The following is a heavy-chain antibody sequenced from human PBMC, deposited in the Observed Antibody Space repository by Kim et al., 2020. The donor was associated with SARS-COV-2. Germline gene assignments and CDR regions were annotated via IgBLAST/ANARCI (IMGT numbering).Heavy chain of an antibody. CDR3: ARVRVAGISIDAFDI. Sequence: DSVKGRFTISRDNAKNTLYLQMNSLRAEDTAVYYCARVRVAGISIDAFDIWGQGTMVTVSS. J-gene: IGHJ3*02. V-gene: IGHV3-74*01. D-gene: IGHD6-19*01.